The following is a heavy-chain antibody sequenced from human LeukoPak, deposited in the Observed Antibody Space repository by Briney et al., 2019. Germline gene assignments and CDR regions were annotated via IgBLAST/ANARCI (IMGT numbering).Heavy chain of an antibody. CDR1: GFSLRNYA. CDR2: ISYDGTKK. D-gene: IGHD2-8*01. Sequence: GRSLRLSCVASGFSLRNYATHWVRQAPGKGLEWVSLISYDGTKKYYADSVRGRFTISRDNSKNTLYLQMNSLRVEDMATYYCARVRLQMVSGPFDYWGQGTLVTVSS. V-gene: IGHV3-30*04. J-gene: IGHJ4*02. CDR3: ARVRLQMVSGPFDY.